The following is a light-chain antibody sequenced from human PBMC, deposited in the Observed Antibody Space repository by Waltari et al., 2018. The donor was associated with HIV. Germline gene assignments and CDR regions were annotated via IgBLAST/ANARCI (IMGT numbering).Light chain of an antibody. V-gene: IGLV3-21*02. CDR2: DDS. CDR1: NIGSKG. J-gene: IGLJ2*01. CDR3: QVWDSSTDLRV. Sequence: SYVLTQPPSVSVAPGQTARITCGGNNIGSKGVHWYQQKPSQAPVLVVYDDSDRPSGIPGRFACSSSWNTATLTIIRVEAGDGADFYCQVWDSSTDLRVFGGGTKLTVL.